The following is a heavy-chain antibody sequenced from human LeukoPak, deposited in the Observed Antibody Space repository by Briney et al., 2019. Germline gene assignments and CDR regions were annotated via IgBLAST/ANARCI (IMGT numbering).Heavy chain of an antibody. Sequence: SETLSLTCTVSGGSINYYYWMWIRQPPGKGLEWIGYIYYSGGTHYNPSLKSRVTMLVDTSKNQFSLKLTAVTAADTAVYYCARETPGAGHLDHWGQGSLVTVSS. D-gene: IGHD7-27*01. CDR1: GGSINYYY. CDR3: ARETPGAGHLDH. CDR2: IYYSGGT. J-gene: IGHJ4*02. V-gene: IGHV4-59*01.